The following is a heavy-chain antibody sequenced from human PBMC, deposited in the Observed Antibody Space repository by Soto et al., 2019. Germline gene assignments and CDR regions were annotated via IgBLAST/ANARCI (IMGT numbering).Heavy chain of an antibody. Sequence: EVQLVESGGGLVQPGGSLRLSCAASGFSFSSYWMTWVRQAPGKGLEWVANIKQDAREKYYVASEKGRFTISRDNGKNLLYLQMDSLTADDTAVYYCAGDGVRNGAYNGWLDPWGQGTLVTVSS. CDR2: IKQDAREK. CDR1: GFSFSSYW. J-gene: IGHJ5*02. D-gene: IGHD3-16*01. CDR3: AGDGVRNGAYNGWLDP. V-gene: IGHV3-7*03.